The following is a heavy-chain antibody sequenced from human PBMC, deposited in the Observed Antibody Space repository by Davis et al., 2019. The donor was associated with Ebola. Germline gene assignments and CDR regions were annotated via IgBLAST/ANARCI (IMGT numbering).Heavy chain of an antibody. D-gene: IGHD4-17*01. CDR3: ARDYGDYGGFFNYYYGMDV. CDR2: IYWDDDK. V-gene: IGHV2-5*08. J-gene: IGHJ6*02. Sequence: SGPTLVKPTQTLTLTCTFSGFSLSTSGMCVSWIRQPPGKALELLALIYWDDDKRYSPSLKSRLTITKDTSKNQVVLTMTNMDPVDTATYYCARDYGDYGGFFNYYYGMDVWGQGTTVTVSS. CDR1: GFSLSTSGMC.